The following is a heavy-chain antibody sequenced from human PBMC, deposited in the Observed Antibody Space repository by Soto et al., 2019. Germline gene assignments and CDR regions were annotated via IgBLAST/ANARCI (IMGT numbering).Heavy chain of an antibody. CDR1: GFTFSTYA. J-gene: IGHJ4*02. D-gene: IGHD1-26*01. Sequence: QVQLVESGGGVVQPGTSLRLSCAASGFTFSTYAMHWVRRAPGKGLEWVAMISKDGNDQYYADSVKGRFTVSRDNSKNTVSLQMHSLRPEDTAFYYCAKDRWEFTRYFDAWGQGTLVTVSS. CDR3: AKDRWEFTRYFDA. CDR2: ISKDGNDQ. V-gene: IGHV3-30*18.